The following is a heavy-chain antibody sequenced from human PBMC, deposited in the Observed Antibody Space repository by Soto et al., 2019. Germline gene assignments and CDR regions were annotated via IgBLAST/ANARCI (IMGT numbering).Heavy chain of an antibody. D-gene: IGHD4-17*01. CDR3: ASSYGEPKRYYFDY. J-gene: IGHJ4*02. CDR2: IIPIYGTP. V-gene: IGHV1-69*12. Sequence: QVQLVQSGSEVKKPGSSVTVSCKASGGSFSHYAINWVRQAPGQGLEWTGGIIPIYGTPNYAQKFQDRVTISADESTSTTYMELGRLRSEDTAVYYCASSYGEPKRYYFDYWGQGTLVTVSS. CDR1: GGSFSHYA.